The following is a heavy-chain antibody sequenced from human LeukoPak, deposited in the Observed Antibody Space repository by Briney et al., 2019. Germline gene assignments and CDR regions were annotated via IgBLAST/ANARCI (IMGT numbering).Heavy chain of an antibody. CDR3: ARVKAGYSSSWYVPDF. D-gene: IGHD6-13*01. V-gene: IGHV3-21*01. CDR2: ISSSSSYI. Sequence: GGSLRLSCAASGFPFSSYSMNWVREAPGKGLEWVSSISSSSSYIYYADSVKGRFTISRDNAKNSLYLQMNSLRAEDTAVYYCARVKAGYSSSWYVPDFWGQGSLVTVTS. CDR1: GFPFSSYS. J-gene: IGHJ4*02.